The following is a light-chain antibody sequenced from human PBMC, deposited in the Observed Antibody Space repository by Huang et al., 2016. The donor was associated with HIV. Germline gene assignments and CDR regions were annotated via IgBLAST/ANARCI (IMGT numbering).Light chain of an antibody. CDR2: DAA. CDR1: RKITDQ. J-gene: IGKJ4*01. V-gene: IGKV3-11*01. Sequence: EIVLTQSPATLSLSPGERATLSCRASRKITDQLNWYQQRPGQAPRLFVFDAANRAPGIPPRFSGSGSGTAFTLPVSSREHADFGVYFCQQRSYWPLTFGGGTKVEI. CDR3: QQRSYWPLT.